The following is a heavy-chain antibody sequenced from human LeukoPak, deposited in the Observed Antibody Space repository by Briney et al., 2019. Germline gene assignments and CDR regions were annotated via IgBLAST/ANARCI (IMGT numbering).Heavy chain of an antibody. D-gene: IGHD3-10*01. V-gene: IGHV1-69*13. CDR3: ARNGYGSGSYYLFDY. CDR1: GGTFSSYA. CDR2: IIPIFGTA. Sequence: SVKVSCKASGGTFSSYAISWVRQAPGQGLEWMGGIIPIFGTANYAQRFQGRVTITADESTSTAYMELSSLRSEDTAVYYCARNGYGSGSYYLFDYWGQGTLVTVSS. J-gene: IGHJ4*02.